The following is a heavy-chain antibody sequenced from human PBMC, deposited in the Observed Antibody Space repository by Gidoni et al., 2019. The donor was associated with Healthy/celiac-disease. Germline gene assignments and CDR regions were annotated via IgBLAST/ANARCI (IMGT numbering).Heavy chain of an antibody. CDR2: ISGSGGST. V-gene: IGHV3-23*01. Sequence: VHLLESVGGLVQPGGSLRLSLAPSGFTFSNYAMSWVRQAPGKGLEWVSGISGSGGSTYYEDSVKGRFTISRDNSKNTLYLKMNSLRAEDTAVHYCAKEGFNYWGQGTLVTVSS. CDR1: GFTFSNYA. J-gene: IGHJ4*02. CDR3: AKEGFNY.